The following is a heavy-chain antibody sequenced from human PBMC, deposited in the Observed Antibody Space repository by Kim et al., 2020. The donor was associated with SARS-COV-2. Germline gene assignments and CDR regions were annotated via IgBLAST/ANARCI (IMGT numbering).Heavy chain of an antibody. Sequence: GGSLRLSCVASGFTFSSYEMNWVRQAPGKGLEWVSYISSSDTTIYYADSVQGRFTISRDNAKNSLYLQMNSLRAEDTAVYYCARSGAPDSWGQGTLVTVSS. CDR3: ARSGAPDS. J-gene: IGHJ4*02. V-gene: IGHV3-48*03. CDR1: GFTFSSYE. D-gene: IGHD1-26*01. CDR2: ISSSDTTI.